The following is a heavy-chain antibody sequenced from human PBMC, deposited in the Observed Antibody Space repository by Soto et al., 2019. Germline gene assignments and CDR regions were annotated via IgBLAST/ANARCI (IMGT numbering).Heavy chain of an antibody. D-gene: IGHD2-15*01. CDR2: IWYDGSNK. CDR1: GFTFSSYG. CDR3: ARDEGFTVN. V-gene: IGHV3-33*01. Sequence: QVQLVESGGGVVQPGRSLRLSCAASGFTFSSYGMYWVRQAPGKGLEWVAVIWYDGSNKYYEDSVKGRFTISRDNSQNTLYLQMNSLRAEDTSVYNCARDEGFTVNWGQGTLVTVSS. J-gene: IGHJ4*02.